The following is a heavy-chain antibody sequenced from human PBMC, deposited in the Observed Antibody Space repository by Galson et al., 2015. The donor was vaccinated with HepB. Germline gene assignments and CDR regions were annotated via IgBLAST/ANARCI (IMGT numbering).Heavy chain of an antibody. J-gene: IGHJ4*02. Sequence: SLRLSCAASGFTFIMYAMHWVRQAPGKGLEGVAVISYDGSKIYYADSVQGRFTISRDNSKNTLYLQMNSLRVEDTAVYYCAREEYNNVYFDYWGQGTLVTVSS. V-gene: IGHV3-30-3*01. CDR3: AREEYNNVYFDY. CDR1: GFTFIMYA. CDR2: ISYDGSKI. D-gene: IGHD5-24*01.